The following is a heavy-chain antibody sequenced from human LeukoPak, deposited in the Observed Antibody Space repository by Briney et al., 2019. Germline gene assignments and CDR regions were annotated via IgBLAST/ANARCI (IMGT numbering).Heavy chain of an antibody. V-gene: IGHV4-61*02. Sequence: PSETLSLTCTVSGGSISSGSYYWSWIRQPAGKGLEWIGRIYTSGSTNYNPSLKSRVTVSVDTSKNQFSLKLSSVTAADTAVYYCARGSIAARNGLVYWGQGTLVTVSS. CDR2: IYTSGST. CDR3: ARGSIAARNGLVY. D-gene: IGHD6-6*01. J-gene: IGHJ4*02. CDR1: GGSISSGSYY.